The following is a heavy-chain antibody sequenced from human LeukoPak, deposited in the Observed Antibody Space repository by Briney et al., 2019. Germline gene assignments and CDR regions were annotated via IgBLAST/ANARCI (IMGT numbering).Heavy chain of an antibody. V-gene: IGHV3-7*04. Sequence: GGPLTLSCARSGLNHRGLWMSWCPNAPGKGREWVASIKEDGGQKHYVDSVKGRFTISRDNAKNSLFLQMNSLRAEDTAVYYCARGLGDHGTFLYGGQGTLVTVSA. CDR1: GLNHRGLW. J-gene: IGHJ4*02. CDR2: IKEDGGQK. D-gene: IGHD4-17*01. CDR3: ARGLGDHGTFLY.